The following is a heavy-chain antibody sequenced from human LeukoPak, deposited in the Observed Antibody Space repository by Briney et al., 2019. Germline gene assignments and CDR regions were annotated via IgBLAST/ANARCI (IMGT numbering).Heavy chain of an antibody. CDR3: GRGWDWIPV. Sequence: ASVNVSCKASGYTFINYGISWVRQAPGQGLEWMGWISGYNGNTNYAQKLQGRVTMTTDTSTSTAYMELRSLRFDDTAVYYCGRGWDWIPVWGQGTLVTVSS. V-gene: IGHV1-18*01. D-gene: IGHD3/OR15-3a*01. J-gene: IGHJ4*02. CDR1: GYTFINYG. CDR2: ISGYNGNT.